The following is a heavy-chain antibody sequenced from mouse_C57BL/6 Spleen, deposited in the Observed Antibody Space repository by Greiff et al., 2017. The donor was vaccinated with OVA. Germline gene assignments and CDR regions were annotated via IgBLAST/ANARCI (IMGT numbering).Heavy chain of an antibody. V-gene: IGHV1-54*01. D-gene: IGHD4-1*02. Sequence: VQLQQSGAELVRPGTSVKVSCKASGYAFTNYLIEWVKQRPGQGLEWIGVINPGSGGTNYNEKFKGKATLTADKSSSTAYMQLSSLTSEDSAVYFCARSTGTEFDYWGQGTTLTVSS. CDR1: GYAFTNYL. J-gene: IGHJ2*01. CDR3: ARSTGTEFDY. CDR2: INPGSGGT.